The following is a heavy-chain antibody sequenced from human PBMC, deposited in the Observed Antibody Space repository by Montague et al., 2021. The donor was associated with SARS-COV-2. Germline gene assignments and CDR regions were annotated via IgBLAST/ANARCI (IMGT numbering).Heavy chain of an antibody. CDR1: GGSISSGSYY. J-gene: IGHJ4*02. CDR2: LYTSGTT. V-gene: IGHV4-61*02. D-gene: IGHD5-12*01. Sequence: TLSLTCTVSGGSISSGSYYWSWIRQPAGKGLEWIGRLYTSGTTDYSFSLKSRVTISVDTSKNQFSLKLTSVTAADTAVYYCARAHSGSWAHLDNWGQGGLVTVSS. CDR3: ARAHSGSWAHLDN.